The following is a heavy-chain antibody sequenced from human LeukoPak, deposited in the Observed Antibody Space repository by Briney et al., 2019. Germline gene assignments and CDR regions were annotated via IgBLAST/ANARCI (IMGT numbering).Heavy chain of an antibody. D-gene: IGHD5-12*01. V-gene: IGHV4-30-4*07. CDR2: IYYSGST. Sequence: SETLSLTCAVSGGSISSGGYSWSWIRQPPGKGLEWIGYIYYSGSTYYNPSLKSRVTISVDTSKNQFSLKLSSVTAADTAVYYCARWMASGYELAAFDYWGQGTLVTVSS. CDR1: GGSISSGGYS. J-gene: IGHJ4*02. CDR3: ARWMASGYELAAFDY.